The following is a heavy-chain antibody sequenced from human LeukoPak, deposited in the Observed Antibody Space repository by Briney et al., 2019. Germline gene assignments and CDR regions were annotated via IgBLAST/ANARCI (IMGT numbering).Heavy chain of an antibody. Sequence: SETLSLTCAVYGGSFSGYYWSWIRQPPGKGLEWIGEINHSGSTNYNPSLKSRVTISVDTSKNQFSLKLSSVPAADTAVYYCARGYNWNDVGGNWFDPWGQGTLVTVSS. D-gene: IGHD1-20*01. CDR3: ARGYNWNDVGGNWFDP. CDR2: INHSGST. J-gene: IGHJ5*02. V-gene: IGHV4-34*01. CDR1: GGSFSGYY.